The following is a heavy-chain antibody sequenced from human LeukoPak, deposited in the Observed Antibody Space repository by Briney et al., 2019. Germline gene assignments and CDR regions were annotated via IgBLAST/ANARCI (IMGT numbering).Heavy chain of an antibody. V-gene: IGHV3-23*01. CDR2: ISSSGGST. CDR3: ARDRYCGGDCSDAFDI. D-gene: IGHD2-21*02. CDR1: GFTFSSYG. Sequence: GGSLRLSCAASGFTFSSYGMSWVRQAPGKGLEWVSGISSSGGSTYYADSVKGRFTISRDNTKTSLYLQMNSLRDEDTAVYYCARDRYCGGDCSDAFDIWGRGTTVTVSS. J-gene: IGHJ3*02.